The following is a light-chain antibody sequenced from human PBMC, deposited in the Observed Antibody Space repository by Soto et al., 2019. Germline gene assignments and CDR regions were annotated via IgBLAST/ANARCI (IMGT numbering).Light chain of an antibody. CDR2: GGS. CDR3: PEDSGSPLLT. V-gene: IGKV3-20*01. Sequence: SLSAVAVSLKQEKSASLPCRATQSVISSYLAGYQQKPRRAPRLLLYGGSSRATGSPDRLSGSGSGTAFSLTISSLVHAEYAVWYWPEDSGSPLLTFGGGTKVDIK. J-gene: IGKJ4*01. CDR1: QSVISSY.